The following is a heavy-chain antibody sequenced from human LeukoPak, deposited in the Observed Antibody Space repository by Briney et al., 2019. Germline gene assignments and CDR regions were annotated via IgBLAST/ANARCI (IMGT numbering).Heavy chain of an antibody. CDR3: AKGRAPFDY. Sequence: GGSLRLSCAASGFTFSNYPMSWVRQAPGKGLEWVSFISASGDRTYYADSVEGRFTISRDNSKNTLYLQMNSLRAEDTAVYYCAKGRAPFDYWGQGTLVTVSS. CDR1: GFTFSNYP. J-gene: IGHJ4*02. CDR2: ISASGDRT. V-gene: IGHV3-23*01.